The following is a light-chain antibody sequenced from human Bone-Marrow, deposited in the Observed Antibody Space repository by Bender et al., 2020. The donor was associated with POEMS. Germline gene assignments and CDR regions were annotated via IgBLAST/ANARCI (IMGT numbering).Light chain of an antibody. CDR2: AVS. J-gene: IGLJ2*01. CDR3: TSYTSSTLI. V-gene: IGLV2-14*03. CDR1: NSDVDAYSS. Sequence: QSALTQPASVSGSPGQSITISCTGTNSDVDAYSSVSWYQQHPGKAPKLIIYAVSNRPSGVPDRFSGSKSGNTASLTISGLRAEDEADYYCTSYTSSTLIFGRGTELTVL.